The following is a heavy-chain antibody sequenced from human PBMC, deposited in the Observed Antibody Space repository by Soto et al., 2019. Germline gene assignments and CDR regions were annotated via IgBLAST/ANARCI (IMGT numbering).Heavy chain of an antibody. D-gene: IGHD4-17*01. CDR1: GFPFPSYA. Sequence: PGGSLRLSCAASGFPFPSYAIIWIRQVPGRGLEWVSGLYGSGRGIHYADSVKGRFTISRDNSAYSVYLQMSNLRVEDTATYYCAKDAVSGDGVWLAHDWGQGTVVTVSS. V-gene: IGHV3-23*05. J-gene: IGHJ4*02. CDR3: AKDAVSGDGVWLAHD. CDR2: LYGSGRGI.